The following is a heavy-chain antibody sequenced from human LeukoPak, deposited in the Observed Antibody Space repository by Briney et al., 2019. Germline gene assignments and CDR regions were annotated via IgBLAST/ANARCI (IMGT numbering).Heavy chain of an antibody. D-gene: IGHD5-18*01. V-gene: IGHV1-46*01. CDR3: ARVLGAHRYGSIDH. CDR1: GYTFTTYY. CDR2: INPSSGST. J-gene: IGHJ4*02. Sequence: ASVKVSCKTSGYTFTTYYMHWVRQAPGQGLEWRGIINPSSGSTSYAQKFQGRVTMTRDTSTSTVYMELSSLRSEDTAIYYCARVLGAHRYGSIDHWGQGTLVTVSS.